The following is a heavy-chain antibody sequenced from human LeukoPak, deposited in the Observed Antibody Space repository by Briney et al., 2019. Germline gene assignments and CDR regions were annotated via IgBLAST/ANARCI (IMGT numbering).Heavy chain of an antibody. J-gene: IGHJ6*03. CDR2: IIPFFGTA. Sequence: SVKVSCKASGGTFNTSPLSWLRQAPGQGPEWMGGIIPFFGTANYAQKFQDRVTITADASSSTAYMELSSLRSEDTAVYYCASEGRPYYSTSGSHVYMAYSYIDVWGKGATVIVSS. V-gene: IGHV1-69*01. CDR3: ASEGRPYYSTSGSHVYMAYSYIDV. CDR1: GGTFNTSP. D-gene: IGHD3-16*01.